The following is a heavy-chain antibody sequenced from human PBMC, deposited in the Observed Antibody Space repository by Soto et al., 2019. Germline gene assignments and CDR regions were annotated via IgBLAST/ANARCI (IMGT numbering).Heavy chain of an antibody. J-gene: IGHJ3*02. Sequence: QVQLVQSGAEVKKPGASVKVACKASGYTFINYGISWVRQAPGQGLEWMGWISVNNDNTNYAQSLQGRVTMTTDTSTSTAYMELRSLRSDDTAVYYCARGTTVIIRPFDIWGQGTLVTVSS. CDR1: GYTFINYG. V-gene: IGHV1-18*01. D-gene: IGHD4-17*01. CDR3: ARGTTVIIRPFDI. CDR2: ISVNNDNT.